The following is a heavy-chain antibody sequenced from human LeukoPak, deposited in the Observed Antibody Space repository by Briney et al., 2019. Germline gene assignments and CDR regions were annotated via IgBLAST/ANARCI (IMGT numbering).Heavy chain of an antibody. CDR1: GGSFSGYY. J-gene: IGHJ5*02. D-gene: IGHD3-3*01. Sequence: LSRTCAVYGGSFSGYYWSWIRQAPGKGLEWVSYISSSGSTIYYADSVKGRFTISRDNAKNSLYLQMNSLRAEDTAVYYCARGVELRFLEWLFTNWFDPWGQGNLVTVSS. CDR2: ISSSGSTI. V-gene: IGHV3-11*01. CDR3: ARGVELRFLEWLFTNWFDP.